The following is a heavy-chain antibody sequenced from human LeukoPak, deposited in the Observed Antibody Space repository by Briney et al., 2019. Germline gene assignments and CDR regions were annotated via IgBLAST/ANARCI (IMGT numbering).Heavy chain of an antibody. CDR2: IRYDGSNK. D-gene: IGHD6-6*01. V-gene: IGHV3-30*02. CDR3: AKVARIAALPNY. J-gene: IGHJ4*02. Sequence: GGSLRLSCAASGFTFSSYGMHWVRQAPGKGLEWVAFIRYDGSNKYYADSVKGRFTISRDNSKNTLYLQMNSLRAEDTAVYYCAKVARIAALPNYWGQGTLVTVSS. CDR1: GFTFSSYG.